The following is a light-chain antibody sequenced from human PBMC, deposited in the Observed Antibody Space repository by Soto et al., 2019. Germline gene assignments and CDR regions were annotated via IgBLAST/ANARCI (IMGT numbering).Light chain of an antibody. V-gene: IGLV1-47*01. CDR1: SSNIGSNY. CDR2: RNN. Sequence: QSVLTQPPSASGTPGQRVTISCSGSSSNIGSNYVYWYQQLPGTAPKLLIYRNNQRPSGVPDRFSGSRSGTSASLAISGLRSEDEADYYCAAWDDGLSGPSYVFGTGTKVTAL. CDR3: AAWDDGLSGPSYV. J-gene: IGLJ1*01.